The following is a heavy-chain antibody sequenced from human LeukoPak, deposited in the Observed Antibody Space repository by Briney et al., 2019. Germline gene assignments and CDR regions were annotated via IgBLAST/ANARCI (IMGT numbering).Heavy chain of an antibody. CDR1: GFTFSSYS. CDR2: ISSSSSYI. J-gene: IGHJ4*02. D-gene: IGHD3-10*01. V-gene: IGHV3-21*01. Sequence: GGSLRLSCAASGFTFSSYSMNWVRQAPGKGREWVSSISSSSSYIYYADSVKGRFTISRDNVKNSLYLQTNSLRAEDTAVYYCARDRERITMVRGVPFDYWGQGTLVTVSS. CDR3: ARDRERITMVRGVPFDY.